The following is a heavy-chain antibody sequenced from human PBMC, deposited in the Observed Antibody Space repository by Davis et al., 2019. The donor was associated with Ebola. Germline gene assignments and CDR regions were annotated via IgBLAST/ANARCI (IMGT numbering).Heavy chain of an antibody. CDR1: GFTFSSYG. D-gene: IGHD3-3*01. CDR3: AKDAGGLWSGPTSIYYYYYYGMDV. Sequence: GESLKISCAASGFTFSSYGMHWVRQAPGKGLEWVAVISYDGSNKYYADSVKGRFTISRDNSKNSLYLQMNSLRTEDTALYYCAKDAGGLWSGPTSIYYYYYYGMDVWGQGTTVTVSS. V-gene: IGHV3-30*18. J-gene: IGHJ6*02. CDR2: ISYDGSNK.